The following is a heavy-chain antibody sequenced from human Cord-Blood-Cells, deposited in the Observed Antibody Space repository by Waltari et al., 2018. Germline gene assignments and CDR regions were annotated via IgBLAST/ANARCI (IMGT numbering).Heavy chain of an antibody. CDR2: ISYDGSNK. CDR3: AKSAGECELLLDY. V-gene: IGHV3-30*18. Sequence: QVQLVESGGGVVQPGRSLRLSCAASGFTFSSYGMHWVRQAPGKGLEWVAVISYDGSNKSHADSVKGRVTISRDNSKNKLYLQMNSLRAEDTAVYYCAKSAGECELLLDYWGQGTLVTVSS. D-gene: IGHD1-26*01. CDR1: GFTFSSYG. J-gene: IGHJ4*02.